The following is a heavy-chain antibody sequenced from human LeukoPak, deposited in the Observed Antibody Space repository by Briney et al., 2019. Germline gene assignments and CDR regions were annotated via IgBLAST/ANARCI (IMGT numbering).Heavy chain of an antibody. CDR2: INHSGST. V-gene: IGHV4-4*02. J-gene: IGHJ4*02. CDR3: ARGLDIAVAGRSLLYYFDY. D-gene: IGHD6-19*01. Sequence: SGPTLVNPTQTLTLTCTFSGFSLSTSGMRVSWIRQPPGKGLEWIGEINHSGSTNYNPSLKSRVTISVDTSKNQFSLKLSSVTAADTAVYYCARGLDIAVAGRSLLYYFDYWGQGTLVTVSS. CDR1: GFSLSTSGMR.